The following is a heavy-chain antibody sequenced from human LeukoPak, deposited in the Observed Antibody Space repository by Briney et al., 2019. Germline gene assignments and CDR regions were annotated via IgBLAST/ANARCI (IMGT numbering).Heavy chain of an antibody. V-gene: IGHV4-34*01. Sequence: SETVSRTCSGYGGTFSGYYWTWIRPPPGNGLVWIGEINDSGSTNANPSLKSRVTISVDTSKNQFSLKLSSVAAADTAVYYCARGLNYYSSGSYWGQGTLVTVYS. CDR3: ARGLNYYSSGSY. CDR2: INDSGST. J-gene: IGHJ4*02. D-gene: IGHD3-10*01. CDR1: GGTFSGYY.